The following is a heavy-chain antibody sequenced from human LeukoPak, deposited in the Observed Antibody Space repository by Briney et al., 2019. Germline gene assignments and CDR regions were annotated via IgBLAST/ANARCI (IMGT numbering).Heavy chain of an antibody. J-gene: IGHJ6*02. CDR1: GYTFTSYD. V-gene: IGHV1-8*01. D-gene: IGHD3-3*01. Sequence: GASVKVSCKASGYTFTSYDINWVRQATGQGLEWMGWMNPNSGNTGYAQKFQGRVTMTRNTSISTAYMELSSLRSEDTAVYYCAGVEAPSYYDFWSGYQNYYYYGMDVWGQGTTVTASS. CDR2: MNPNSGNT. CDR3: AGVEAPSYYDFWSGYQNYYYYGMDV.